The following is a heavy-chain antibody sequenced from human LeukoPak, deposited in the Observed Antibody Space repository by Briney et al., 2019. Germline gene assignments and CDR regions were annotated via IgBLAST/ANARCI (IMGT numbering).Heavy chain of an antibody. V-gene: IGHV4-39*07. CDR3: ARGGRRDRRGVVVDY. CDR2: IYSTGNT. Sequence: SETLSLTCTVSGGSISTSTNYWGWIRQPPGRVLEWIGSIYSTGNTKSNPSLKSRVTISVDTSKNQFSLKLSSVTAADTAVYYCARGGRRDRRGVVVDYWGQGTLVTVSS. CDR1: GGSISTSTNY. D-gene: IGHD2-15*01. J-gene: IGHJ4*02.